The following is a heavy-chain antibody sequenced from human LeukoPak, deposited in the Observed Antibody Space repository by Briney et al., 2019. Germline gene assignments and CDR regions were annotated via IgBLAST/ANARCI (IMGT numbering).Heavy chain of an antibody. J-gene: IGHJ3*02. CDR3: AKDRQSTIYGGTIDAFDI. CDR1: GFTFSSYE. D-gene: IGHD4-23*01. CDR2: ISSSGSTI. Sequence: GGSLRLSCAASGFTFSSYEMNWVRQAPGKGLEWVSYISSSGSTIYYADSVKGRFTISRDNAKNSLYLQMNSLRAEDTALYYCAKDRQSTIYGGTIDAFDIWGQGTMVTVSS. V-gene: IGHV3-48*03.